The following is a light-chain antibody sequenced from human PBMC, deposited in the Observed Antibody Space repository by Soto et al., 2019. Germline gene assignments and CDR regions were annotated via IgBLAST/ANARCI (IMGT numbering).Light chain of an antibody. CDR1: QNVGSRY. J-gene: IGKJ1*01. V-gene: IGKV3-20*01. Sequence: ESVLTQSPGTLSLSPGERATLSCRASQNVGSRYLAWYQQKPGQAPRLLIYGTSNRATGITDRFSGSGSGTDFSLTISSLEPGDLAVYYCQQYGSSPRKFGQGTKVEIK. CDR3: QQYGSSPRK. CDR2: GTS.